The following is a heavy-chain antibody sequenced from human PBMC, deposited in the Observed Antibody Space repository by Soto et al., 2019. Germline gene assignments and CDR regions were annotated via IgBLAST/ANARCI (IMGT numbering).Heavy chain of an antibody. CDR2: INNDGSGT. V-gene: IGHV3-74*01. Sequence: GGSLRLSCAASGFTFSSYWMHWVRRAPGKGLVWVSRINNDGSGTLYADSVKGRFTISRDNAENTLYLQMNSLRAEDTAVYYCARDSIAAAGDFDHWGQGTLVTVSS. J-gene: IGHJ4*02. D-gene: IGHD6-13*01. CDR1: GFTFSSYW. CDR3: ARDSIAAAGDFDH.